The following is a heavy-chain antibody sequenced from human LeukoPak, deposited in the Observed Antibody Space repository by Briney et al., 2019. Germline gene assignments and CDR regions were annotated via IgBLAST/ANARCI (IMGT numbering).Heavy chain of an antibody. CDR2: ISAYNGNT. V-gene: IGHV1-18*01. D-gene: IGHD3-22*01. J-gene: IGHJ6*02. CDR3: ARSEQDSSGYYTCYYYYGMDV. Sequence: ASVKVSCKASGYTFTSYGISWVRQAPGQGLEWMGWISAYNGNTNYAQKLQGRVTMTTDTSTSTAYMELRSLRSDDTAVYYCARSEQDSSGYYTCYYYYGMDVWGQGTTVTVSS. CDR1: GYTFTSYG.